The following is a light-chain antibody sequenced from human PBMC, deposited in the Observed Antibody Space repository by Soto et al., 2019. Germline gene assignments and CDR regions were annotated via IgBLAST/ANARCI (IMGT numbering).Light chain of an antibody. CDR2: EVS. CDR3: STYSGTNYHYV. Sequence: QSVLTQPPSASGSFGQSVTVSCTGTSSDVGGYNYVSWYQQHPGKAPKLMIYEVSERPSGVPDRFSGSKSGNTASLTVSGLQADDEGDYYCSTYSGTNYHYVFGTGTKVTVL. J-gene: IGLJ1*01. V-gene: IGLV2-8*01. CDR1: SSDVGGYNY.